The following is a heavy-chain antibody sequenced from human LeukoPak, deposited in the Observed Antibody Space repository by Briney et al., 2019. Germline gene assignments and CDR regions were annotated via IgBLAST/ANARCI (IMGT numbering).Heavy chain of an antibody. CDR2: ITGDGSST. CDR1: GLTFSSYA. V-gene: IGHV3-74*01. D-gene: IGHD1-1*01. CDR3: ARSNWPYYFDY. Sequence: GGSLRLSCAASGLTFSSYAMSWVRQAPGKGLVWVSWITGDGSSTRYADSVKGRFTISRDNAKNTLYLQVNSLRAEDTAVYYCARSNWPYYFDYWGQGTLVTVSS. J-gene: IGHJ4*02.